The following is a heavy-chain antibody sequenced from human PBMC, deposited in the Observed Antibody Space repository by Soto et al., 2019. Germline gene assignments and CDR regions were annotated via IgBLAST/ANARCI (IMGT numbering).Heavy chain of an antibody. D-gene: IGHD1-26*01. J-gene: IGHJ5*02. V-gene: IGHV4-39*01. CDR2: IYYSGST. CDR3: ARHQWELPSCWFDP. Sequence: QLQLQESGPGLGKPSETLSLTCTVSGGSISSSSYYWGWIRQPPGKGLEWIGTIYYSGSTYYNSSLKSRLTIAVDTSKNQFSLNLSSVTAADTAVYYCARHQWELPSCWFDPWGQGALVTVSS. CDR1: GGSISSSSYY.